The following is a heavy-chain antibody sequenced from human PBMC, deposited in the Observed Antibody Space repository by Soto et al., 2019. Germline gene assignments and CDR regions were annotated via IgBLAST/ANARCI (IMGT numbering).Heavy chain of an antibody. Sequence: EVQLVESGGGLVQPGGSLRLSCAASGFTFSTYSMNWVRQAPGKGLECVAYISSSSSNLYYADSVKGRFTISRDNAKNSLYLQLNSLRDEDTAVYYCARADFSMKYWGQGTLVTVSS. CDR2: ISSSSSNL. CDR3: ARADFSMKY. J-gene: IGHJ4*02. D-gene: IGHD3-3*01. V-gene: IGHV3-48*02. CDR1: GFTFSTYS.